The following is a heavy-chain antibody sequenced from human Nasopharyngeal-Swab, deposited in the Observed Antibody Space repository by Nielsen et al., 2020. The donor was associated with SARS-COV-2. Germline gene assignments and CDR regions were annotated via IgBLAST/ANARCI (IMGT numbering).Heavy chain of an antibody. CDR2: IYYSGST. V-gene: IGHV4-39*01. CDR1: GGSISSSSYY. CDR3: HIVAVIAATREAFDY. D-gene: IGHD2-15*01. J-gene: IGHJ4*02. Sequence: SETLSLTCTVSGGSISSSSYYWGWTRQPPGKGLEWIGSIYYSGSTYYNPSLKSRVTISVDTSKNQFSLKLSSVTAADTAVYYCHIVAVIAATREAFDYWGQGTLVPSPQ.